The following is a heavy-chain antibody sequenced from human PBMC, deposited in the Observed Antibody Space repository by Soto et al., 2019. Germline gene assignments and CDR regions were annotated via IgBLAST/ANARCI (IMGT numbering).Heavy chain of an antibody. CDR1: GFTFSSYA. V-gene: IGHV3-23*01. Sequence: GGSLRLSCAASGFTFSSYAMTWVRQAPGKGLEWVSAISGSGGGTYSADSVKGRFTISRDNSKNTLYLQMNSLRAEDTAVYYCAKGDTLSITIFGVVTIFDYWGQGTLVTVSS. CDR3: AKGDTLSITIFGVVTIFDY. CDR2: ISGSGGGT. D-gene: IGHD3-3*01. J-gene: IGHJ4*02.